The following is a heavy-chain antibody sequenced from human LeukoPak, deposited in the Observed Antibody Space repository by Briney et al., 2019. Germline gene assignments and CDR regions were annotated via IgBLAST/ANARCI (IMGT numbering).Heavy chain of an antibody. Sequence: PSETLSLTCTVSRASISDNYWSWSRQPAGKALEWIGRTYTSGDTNYNPSLKSRASVSVDTSKNQFYLSLRYVTAADTAVYHCTIGGASGSLAHWGPGTLVTVSS. D-gene: IGHD6-13*01. CDR1: RASISDNY. V-gene: IGHV4-4*07. J-gene: IGHJ4*02. CDR2: TYTSGDT. CDR3: TIGGASGSLAH.